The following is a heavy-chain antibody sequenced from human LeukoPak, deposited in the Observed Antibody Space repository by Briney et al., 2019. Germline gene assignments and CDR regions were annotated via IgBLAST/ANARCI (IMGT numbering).Heavy chain of an antibody. V-gene: IGHV3-23*01. D-gene: IGHD6-13*01. CDR3: VNTAGTQQQLVPGPFDY. Sequence: GGSLRLSCAASGFTFSSYAMSWVRQAPGKGLEWVSSISGSGGSTYYADSVKGRFTISRDNSKNTLYVQMNSLRAEDTAVYYCVNTAGTQQQLVPGPFDYWGQGTLVTVSS. J-gene: IGHJ4*02. CDR2: ISGSGGST. CDR1: GFTFSSYA.